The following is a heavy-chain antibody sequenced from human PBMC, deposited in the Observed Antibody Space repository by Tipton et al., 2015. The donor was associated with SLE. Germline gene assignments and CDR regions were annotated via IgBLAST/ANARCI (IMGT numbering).Heavy chain of an antibody. D-gene: IGHD5-12*01. CDR1: GGSISSDDYY. Sequence: LRLSCTVSGGSISSDDYYWTWIRQHPGRGLEWIGHILHSGDTSYNPSLKSRATLSLDASKNHFSLKLSFVTAADAAVYYCARGGVGGCDYFDHWGQGTLVIVSS. V-gene: IGHV4-31*02. J-gene: IGHJ4*02. CDR3: ARGGVGGCDYFDH. CDR2: ILHSGDT.